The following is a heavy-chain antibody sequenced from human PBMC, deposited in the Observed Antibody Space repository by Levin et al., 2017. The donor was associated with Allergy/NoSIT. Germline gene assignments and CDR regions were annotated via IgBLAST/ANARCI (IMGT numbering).Heavy chain of an antibody. V-gene: IGHV3-23*01. D-gene: IGHD6-19*01. CDR3: ARASRSGWTGVGRYYDGLDV. CDR1: GFTFSTYA. J-gene: IGHJ6*02. Sequence: GGSLRLSCAASGFTFSTYAMTWVRQAPGKGLDWVAGISDSGSSIYYGDSVKGRFTISGDYSKNTVYLQMNSLRAEDTATYFCARASRSGWTGVGRYYDGLDVWGQGTTVTVSS. CDR2: ISDSGSSI.